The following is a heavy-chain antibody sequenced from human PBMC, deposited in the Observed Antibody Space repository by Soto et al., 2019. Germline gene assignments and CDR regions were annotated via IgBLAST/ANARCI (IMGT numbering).Heavy chain of an antibody. Sequence: EVQLVESGGGLVQPGGSLRLSCADSGFIFSNYGMHWFRQAPGKGLVWVSHIDNHASTRSYADSVKGRFTISRDNAKNTVVLQMNSLRVEDTAIYYCVRGGFADYYYYMDLWGKGTTVIVSS. D-gene: IGHD3-10*01. CDR1: GFIFSNYG. V-gene: IGHV3-74*01. CDR3: VRGGFADYYYYMDL. CDR2: IDNHASTR. J-gene: IGHJ6*03.